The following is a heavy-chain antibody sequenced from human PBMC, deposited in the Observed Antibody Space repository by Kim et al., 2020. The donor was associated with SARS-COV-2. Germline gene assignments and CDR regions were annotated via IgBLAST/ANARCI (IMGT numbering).Heavy chain of an antibody. J-gene: IGHJ4*02. D-gene: IGHD3-22*01. CDR3: ARDRHVEYYYDSSGYYPYYFDY. Sequence: SVKVSCKASGGTFSSYAISWVRQAPGQGLEWMGGIIPIFGTANYAQKFQGRVTITADESTSTAYMELSSLRSEDTAVYYCARDRHVEYYYDSSGYYPYYFDYWGQGTLVTVSS. CDR2: IIPIFGTA. CDR1: GGTFSSYA. V-gene: IGHV1-69*13.